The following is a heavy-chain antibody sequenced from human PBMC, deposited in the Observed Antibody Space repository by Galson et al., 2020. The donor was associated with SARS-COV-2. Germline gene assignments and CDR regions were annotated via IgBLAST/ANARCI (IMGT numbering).Heavy chain of an antibody. Sequence: GGSLRLSCAASGFTFSSYAMHWVRQAPGKGLEWVAVISYDGSNKYYADSVKGRFTISRDNSKNTLYLQMNSLRAEDTAVYYCARDGAITMIVVVITNPDYWGQGTLVTVSS. CDR3: ARDGAITMIVVVITNPDY. CDR1: GFTFSSYA. J-gene: IGHJ4*02. CDR2: ISYDGSNK. D-gene: IGHD3-22*01. V-gene: IGHV3-30*04.